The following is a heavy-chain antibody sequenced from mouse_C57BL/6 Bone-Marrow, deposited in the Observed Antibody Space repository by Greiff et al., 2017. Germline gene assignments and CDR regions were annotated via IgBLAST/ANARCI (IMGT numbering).Heavy chain of an antibody. CDR3: ARVGLLYYFDY. J-gene: IGHJ2*01. CDR1: GYSITSGYY. Sequence: EVQLQQSGPGLVKPSQSLSLTCSVTGYSITSGYYWNWIRQFPGNKLEWMGYISYDGSNNYNPSLENRISITRDTSKNQFFLKLNSVTTEDTATYYCARVGLLYYFDYWGQGTTLTVSS. V-gene: IGHV3-6*01. D-gene: IGHD1-1*01. CDR2: ISYDGSN.